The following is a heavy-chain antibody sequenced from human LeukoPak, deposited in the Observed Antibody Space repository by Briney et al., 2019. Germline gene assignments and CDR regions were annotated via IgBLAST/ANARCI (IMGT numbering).Heavy chain of an antibody. CDR2: ISSTSGYI. Sequence: GGSLRLSCAASGFTFTNYRMTWVRQAPGKGLEWVSSISSTSGYIFYADSVQGRFTISRDNAKSSLYLQMNSLRAEDTAVYYCARDISSSWYDHWGQGTLVTVSS. CDR3: ARDISSSWYDH. J-gene: IGHJ5*02. D-gene: IGHD6-13*01. V-gene: IGHV3-21*01. CDR1: GFTFTNYR.